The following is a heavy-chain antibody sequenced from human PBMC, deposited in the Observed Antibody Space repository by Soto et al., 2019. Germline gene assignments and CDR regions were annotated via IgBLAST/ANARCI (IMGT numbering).Heavy chain of an antibody. CDR3: ARGPPRNWFDP. V-gene: IGHV1-3*01. Sequence: ASVKVSCKASGYTFSTYTMHWVRQAPGQRLEWMGWINAGNGDTKYSQKFQGRVTITRDTSASTAYMELGSLRSEDTAIYYCARGPPRNWFDPWGQGTLVTVYS. CDR1: GYTFSTYT. J-gene: IGHJ5*02. CDR2: INAGNGDT.